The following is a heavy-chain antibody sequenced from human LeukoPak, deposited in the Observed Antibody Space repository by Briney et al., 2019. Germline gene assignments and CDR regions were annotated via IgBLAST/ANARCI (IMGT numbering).Heavy chain of an antibody. D-gene: IGHD2-15*01. CDR2: IYYSGTT. V-gene: IGHV4-30-4*08. J-gene: IGHJ5*02. CDR1: GGSISSGDYY. Sequence: PSETLSLTCTVSGGSISSGDYYWGWIRQPPGKGLEWIGYIYYSGTTYYNPSLRSQVTISVDTSKNQFSLKLTSVTAADTAVYYCARGYCSGGRCHHPWGQGTLVTVSS. CDR3: ARGYCSGGRCHHP.